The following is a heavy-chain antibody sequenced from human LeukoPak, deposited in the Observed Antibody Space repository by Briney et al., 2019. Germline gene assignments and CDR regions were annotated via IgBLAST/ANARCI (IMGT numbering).Heavy chain of an antibody. V-gene: IGHV1-18*01. CDR2: ISAYNGNT. CDR1: GYTFTSYG. J-gene: IGHJ4*02. D-gene: IGHD6-19*01. CDR3: ARDLVLVAVAGPRYFDY. Sequence: GASVKVSCKASGYTFTSYGISWVRQAPGQGLEWMGWISAYNGNTNYAQKLQGRVTMTTDTSTSTAYMELRSLRSGDTAVYYCARDLVLVAVAGPRYFDYWGQGTLVTVSS.